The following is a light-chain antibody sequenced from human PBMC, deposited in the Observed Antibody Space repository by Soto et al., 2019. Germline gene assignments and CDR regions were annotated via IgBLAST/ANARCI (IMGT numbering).Light chain of an antibody. CDR2: EVS. V-gene: IGLV2-8*01. CDR3: SSYAGSNNLGV. CDR1: SIDVGGYKY. J-gene: IGLJ1*01. Sequence: QSVLTQPPSASGSPGQSFTISCPGTSIDVGGYKYVSWYQQHPGKAPKLMIYEVSKRPSGVPDRFSGSKSGNTASLTVSGLQAEDEADYYCSSYAGSNNLGVFGTGTKVTVL.